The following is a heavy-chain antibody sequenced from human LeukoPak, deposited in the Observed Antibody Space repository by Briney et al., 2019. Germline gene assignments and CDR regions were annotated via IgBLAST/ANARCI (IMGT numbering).Heavy chain of an antibody. CDR1: GGSFSGYY. D-gene: IGHD3-22*01. J-gene: IGHJ4*02. Sequence: SETLSLTCAVYGGSFSGYYWSWIRQPPGKGLEWVGEINHSGSTNYNPSLKSRVTISVDTSKNQFSLKLSSVTAADTAVYYCARGPFSPYYYDSSGYYYFDYWGQGTLVTVSS. V-gene: IGHV4-34*01. CDR2: INHSGST. CDR3: ARGPFSPYYYDSSGYYYFDY.